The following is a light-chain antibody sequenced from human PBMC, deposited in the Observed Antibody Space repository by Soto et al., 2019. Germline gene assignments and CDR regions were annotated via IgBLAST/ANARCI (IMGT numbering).Light chain of an antibody. V-gene: IGKV3-11*01. CDR3: LQRSSWPWT. Sequence: EIVLTQSPATLSLSPGERAILSCRAGQSLNTYLAWYQQKPGQAPRLLIYDATSRATGIPARFSGSVSGTDFTLTISSLEPEDFAVYYCLQRSSWPWTFGQGTKVEI. CDR2: DAT. CDR1: QSLNTY. J-gene: IGKJ1*01.